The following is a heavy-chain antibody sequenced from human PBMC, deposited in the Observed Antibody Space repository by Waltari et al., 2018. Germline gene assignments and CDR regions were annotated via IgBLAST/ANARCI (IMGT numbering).Heavy chain of an antibody. J-gene: IGHJ4*02. CDR3: ARLLDPMSLRKYYYDSSGYYLRGNDY. V-gene: IGHV4-39*01. D-gene: IGHD3-22*01. CDR1: GGSISSSSYY. Sequence: QLQLQESGPGLVKPSETLSLTCTVSGGSISSSSYYWGWIRQPPGKGLEWIGSMYYSGRPCCNPSPKSRVTISVDTTKNHFSLKLSSVTAADTAVYYCARLLDPMSLRKYYYDSSGYYLRGNDYWGQGTLVTVSS. CDR2: MYYSGRP.